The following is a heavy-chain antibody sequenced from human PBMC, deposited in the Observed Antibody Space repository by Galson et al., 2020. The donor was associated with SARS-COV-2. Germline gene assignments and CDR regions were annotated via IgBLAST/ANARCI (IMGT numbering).Heavy chain of an antibody. Sequence: GGSLRLSCAASGFTFSSYAMHWVRQAPGKGLEWVAVISYDGSNKYYADSVKGRFTISRDNSKNTLYLQMNSLRAEDTAVYYCARTYSGSYLNCFDPWGQGTLVTVSS. CDR1: GFTFSSYA. J-gene: IGHJ5*02. V-gene: IGHV3-30*04. CDR2: ISYDGSNK. CDR3: ARTYSGSYLNCFDP. D-gene: IGHD1-26*01.